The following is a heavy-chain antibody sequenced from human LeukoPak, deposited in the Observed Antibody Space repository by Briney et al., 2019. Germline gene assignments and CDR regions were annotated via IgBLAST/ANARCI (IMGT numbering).Heavy chain of an antibody. CDR1: GGSISSSTYY. CDR2: IYYSGST. V-gene: IGHV4-61*01. CDR3: ARDSGVRGVITDAFDI. Sequence: SETLSLTCTVSGGSISSSTYYWGWIRQPPGKGLEWIGYIYYSGSTNYNPSLKSRVTISLDTSKNQFSLKLSSVTAADTAVYYCARDSGVRGVITDAFDIWGQGTMVTVSS. D-gene: IGHD3-10*01. J-gene: IGHJ3*02.